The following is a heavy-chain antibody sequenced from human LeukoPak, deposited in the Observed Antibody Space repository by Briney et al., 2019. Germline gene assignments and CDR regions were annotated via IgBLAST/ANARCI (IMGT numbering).Heavy chain of an antibody. D-gene: IGHD2-2*01. CDR3: ARNGLVVVPVTDAFDI. CDR1: GCTFSSYA. J-gene: IGHJ3*02. V-gene: IGHV1-69*13. CDR2: IIPIFGTA. Sequence: SVKVSCKASGCTFSSYAISWVRQAPGQGLEWMGGIIPIFGTANYAQKFQGRVTITADESTSTAYMELSSLRSEDTAVYYCARNGLVVVPVTDAFDIWGQGTMVTVSS.